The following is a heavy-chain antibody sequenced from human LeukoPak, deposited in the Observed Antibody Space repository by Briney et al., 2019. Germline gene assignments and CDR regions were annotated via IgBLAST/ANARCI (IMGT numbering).Heavy chain of an antibody. J-gene: IGHJ4*02. CDR1: GFTFSSYW. CDR3: ARDLGSSWYEVGDY. V-gene: IGHV3-7*01. Sequence: QPGGSLRLSCAASGFTFSSYWMGWVRQAPGKGLEWVANIKQDGSEKYYVDSVKGRFTISRDNAKNSLYLQMNSLRAEDTAVYYCARDLGSSWYEVGDYWGQGTLVTVSS. D-gene: IGHD6-13*01. CDR2: IKQDGSEK.